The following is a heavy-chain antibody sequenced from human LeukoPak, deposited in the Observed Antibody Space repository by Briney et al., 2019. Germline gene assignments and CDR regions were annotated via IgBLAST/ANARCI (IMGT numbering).Heavy chain of an antibody. Sequence: AASVKVSCKASGYTFTTHYMHWVRQAPGQGLEWMGIINPSGGTTNYAQKFQGRVTMTRDTSTTTLYMELSSLRSEDTAVYYCARGRPGSGWSFDYWGQGTLVSLSS. V-gene: IGHV1-46*01. D-gene: IGHD6-19*01. J-gene: IGHJ4*02. CDR1: GYTFTTHY. CDR2: INPSGGTT. CDR3: ARGRPGSGWSFDY.